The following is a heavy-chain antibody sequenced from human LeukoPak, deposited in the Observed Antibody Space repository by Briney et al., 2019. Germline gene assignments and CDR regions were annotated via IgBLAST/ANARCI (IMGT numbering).Heavy chain of an antibody. CDR3: AELRQSGY. Sequence: GGSLRLSCAASGFTFSSYAMHWVRQAPGKGLEWVAVISYDGSNKYYADSVKGRFTISRDNSKNTLYLQMNSLRAEDTAVYYCAELRQSGYWGQGTLVTVSS. D-gene: IGHD3-10*01. V-gene: IGHV3-30-3*01. J-gene: IGHJ4*02. CDR1: GFTFSSYA. CDR2: ISYDGSNK.